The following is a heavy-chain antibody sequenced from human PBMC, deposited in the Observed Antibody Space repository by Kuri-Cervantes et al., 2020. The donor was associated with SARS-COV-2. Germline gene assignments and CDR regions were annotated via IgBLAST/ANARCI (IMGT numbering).Heavy chain of an antibody. D-gene: IGHD2-21*02. V-gene: IGHV1-18*01. CDR2: INIYTGNT. J-gene: IGHJ3*02. CDR1: GYKFATYG. Sequence: ASVKVSCKASGYKFATYGISWVRQVPGQGLEWVGWINIYTGNTKYAEKLQGRVTMTTDTSTNTAYMELRNLRSDDTAVYYCARDRNPTPIVVLTVIRMDAFDIWGQGTMVTVSS. CDR3: ARDRNPTPIVVLTVIRMDAFDI.